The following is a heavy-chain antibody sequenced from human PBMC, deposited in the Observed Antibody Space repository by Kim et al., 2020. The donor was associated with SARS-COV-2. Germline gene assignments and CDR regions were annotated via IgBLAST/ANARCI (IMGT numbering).Heavy chain of an antibody. CDR1: GFTFSTYW. D-gene: IGHD4-17*01. CDR3: ARTHYGDSV. CDR2: IKQGGTEK. Sequence: GGSLRLSCAASGFTFSTYWMTWVRQAPGKGLEWVANIKQGGTEKYYVDSVKGRFTISRDNAKNSLFLDVNSLRVEDTAVYYCARTHYGDSVWGQGTLVTV. J-gene: IGHJ4*02. V-gene: IGHV3-7*01.